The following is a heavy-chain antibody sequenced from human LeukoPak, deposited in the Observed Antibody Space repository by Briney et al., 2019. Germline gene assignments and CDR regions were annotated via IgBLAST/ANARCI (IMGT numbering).Heavy chain of an antibody. CDR1: GFTVSVYY. J-gene: IGHJ4*02. CDR3: AKGGKWDVTPFDY. D-gene: IGHD1-26*01. V-gene: IGHV3-53*01. CDR2: MCDDGRI. Sequence: PGGSLRLYCAVSGFTVSVYYMSWVRQAPGKGLEWVSLMCDDGRIYYADSVRGRFTISRDISSNTLYLEMSSLRAEDTARYYCAKGGKWDVTPFDYWGQGTLVTVSS.